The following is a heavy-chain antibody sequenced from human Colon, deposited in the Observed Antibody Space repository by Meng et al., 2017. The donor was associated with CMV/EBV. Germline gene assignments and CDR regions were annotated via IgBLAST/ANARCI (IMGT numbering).Heavy chain of an antibody. V-gene: IGHV6-1*01. CDR2: IYYRSRWLD. D-gene: IGHD6-19*01. CDR3: ARRHSSGWYYFDS. J-gene: IGHJ4*02. Sequence: SETLSLTCVISGDSVSSTTVGWNWIRQSPSRGLEWLGRIYYRSRWLDDYAVSVKGRITIDADTSQNQISLQPSSVTPEDTAVYYCARRHSSGWYYFDSWGQGTLVTVSS. CDR1: GDSVSSTTVG.